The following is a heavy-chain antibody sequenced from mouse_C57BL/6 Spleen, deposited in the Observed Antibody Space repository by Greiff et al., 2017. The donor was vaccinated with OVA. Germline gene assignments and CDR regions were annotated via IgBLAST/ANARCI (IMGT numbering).Heavy chain of an antibody. D-gene: IGHD1-1*01. CDR3: AKGAVVDY. V-gene: IGHV1-22*01. CDR2: INPNNGGT. CDR1: GYTFTDYN. Sequence: VHVKQSGPELVKPGASVKMSCKASGYTFTDYNMHWVKQSHGKSLEWIGYINPNNGGTSYNQKFKGKATLTVNKSSSTAYMELRSLTAEDSAVYYWAKGAVVDYWGQGTTLTVSS. J-gene: IGHJ2*01.